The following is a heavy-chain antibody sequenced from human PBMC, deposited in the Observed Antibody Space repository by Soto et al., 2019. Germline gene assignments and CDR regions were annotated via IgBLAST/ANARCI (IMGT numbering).Heavy chain of an antibody. J-gene: IGHJ4*02. Sequence: HPXGSLRLSCAASGFTFSSYAMSCVRQAPGKGLEWVSAISGSGGSTYYAGSVKGRFTISRDNSKNTLYLQMNSLRAEDTAVYYCAKALGNSYSSGWKSTIEYWGQGTLVTVSS. CDR3: AKALGNSYSSGWKSTIEY. V-gene: IGHV3-23*01. CDR2: ISGSGGST. CDR1: GFTFSSYA. D-gene: IGHD6-19*01.